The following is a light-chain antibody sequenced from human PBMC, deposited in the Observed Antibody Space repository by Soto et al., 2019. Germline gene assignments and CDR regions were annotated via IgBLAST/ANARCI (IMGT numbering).Light chain of an antibody. V-gene: IGKV3-11*01. Sequence: EIVLTQSPATLSLSPGERATLSCRASQSVSSYLAWYQHKPGQAPRLLIYEASNRATGIPARFGGSGSGTDFPLTISSLEPEDFAVYFCQQSGRSPFTFGQGTKLQIK. CDR2: EAS. CDR1: QSVSSY. CDR3: QQSGRSPFT. J-gene: IGKJ2*01.